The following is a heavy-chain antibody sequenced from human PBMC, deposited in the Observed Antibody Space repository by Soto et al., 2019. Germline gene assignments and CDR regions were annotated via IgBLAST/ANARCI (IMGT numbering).Heavy chain of an antibody. V-gene: IGHV4-34*01. CDR3: VRCRRGSGYSYGSSSWFGY. J-gene: IGHJ4*02. Sequence: QVQLQQWGAGLLKPSETLSLTCAVYGGSFSGYYWSWIRQPPGKGLEWIGEINHSGSTNYTPSLTSRCTTSVATSNCSCYLQLTSVTPADTAVYFCVRCRRGSGYSYGSSSWFGYWGQGTLVTVSS. CDR1: GGSFSGYY. CDR2: INHSGST. D-gene: IGHD5-18*01.